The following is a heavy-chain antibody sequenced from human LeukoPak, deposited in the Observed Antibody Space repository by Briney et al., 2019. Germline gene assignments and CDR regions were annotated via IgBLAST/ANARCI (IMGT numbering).Heavy chain of an antibody. Sequence: ASVKVSCKASGYTFTTYGISWVRQAPGQGLEWMGWISAYNGNTNYAQKLQGRVTMTTDTSTTTAYMELRSLRSDDAAVYYCARDRSSGYYSSLIDYWGRGTLVTVSS. D-gene: IGHD3-22*01. V-gene: IGHV1-18*01. J-gene: IGHJ4*02. CDR3: ARDRSSGYYSSLIDY. CDR1: GYTFTTYG. CDR2: ISAYNGNT.